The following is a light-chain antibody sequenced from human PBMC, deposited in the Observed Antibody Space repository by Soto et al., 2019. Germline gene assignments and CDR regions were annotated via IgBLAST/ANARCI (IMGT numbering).Light chain of an antibody. V-gene: IGKV3-15*01. CDR2: HAS. CDR1: QSVSSN. CDR3: QHYNNCPHT. Sequence: EIVMTQSPATLSVSPGERATLSCRASQSVSSNLSWYQQKPGQAPRFLIFHASTRATGIPARFSGSGSGTEFPLTISSLQSEYFAVYYCQHYNNCPHTFGQGTKLEIK. J-gene: IGKJ2*01.